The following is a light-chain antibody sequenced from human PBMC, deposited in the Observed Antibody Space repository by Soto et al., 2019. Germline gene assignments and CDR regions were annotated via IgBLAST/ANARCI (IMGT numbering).Light chain of an antibody. CDR3: SAWDDSLNGPV. Sequence: QSVLTQPPSASGTPGQRVTISCSGSSSNIGNNTVNWYQQLPGTAPKLLIYGNNQRTSGVPDRFSGSKSGTSASLANSGLQSDDEADYFCSAWDDSLNGPVFGGGTKLTVL. CDR2: GNN. J-gene: IGLJ3*02. V-gene: IGLV1-44*01. CDR1: SSNIGNNT.